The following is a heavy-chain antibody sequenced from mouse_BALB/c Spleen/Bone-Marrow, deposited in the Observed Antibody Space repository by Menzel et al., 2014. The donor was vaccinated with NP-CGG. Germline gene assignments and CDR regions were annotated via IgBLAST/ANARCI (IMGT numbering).Heavy chain of an antibody. Sequence: EVNVAESGGGLVQPGGPRKLSCAASGFTFSSFGMHWVRQAPEKGLEWVAYISSGSRTIYHADTVKGRFTISRDNPKNTLFLQMTSLRSEDTAMYYCARNYDFWFGYWAQATLVTVSA. CDR3: ARNYDFWFGY. CDR2: ISSGSRTI. D-gene: IGHD2-4*01. V-gene: IGHV5-17*02. J-gene: IGHJ3*01. CDR1: GFTFSSFG.